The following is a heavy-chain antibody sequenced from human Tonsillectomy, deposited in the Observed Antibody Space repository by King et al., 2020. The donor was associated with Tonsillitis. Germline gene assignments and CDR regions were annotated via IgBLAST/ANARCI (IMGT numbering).Heavy chain of an antibody. D-gene: IGHD3-16*01. J-gene: IGHJ6*03. V-gene: IGHV3-48*01. CDR3: ARDRLLIPTYYMDV. Sequence: VQLVESGGGLVQPGGSLRLSCAASGFTFSSYSMNWVRQAPGKGLEWVSYISSSSSTIYYADSVKGRFTISRDNAKNSLYLQMNSLRAEDTAVHYCARDRLLIPTYYMDVWGKGTTVTVSS. CDR2: ISSSSSTI. CDR1: GFTFSSYS.